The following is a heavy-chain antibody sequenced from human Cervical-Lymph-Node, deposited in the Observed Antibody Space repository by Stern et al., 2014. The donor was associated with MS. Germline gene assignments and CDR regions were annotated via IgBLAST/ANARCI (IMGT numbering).Heavy chain of an antibody. CDR2: ISYDGSNE. CDR3: ARDHPLSSGHLPGVDAFEI. V-gene: IGHV3-30-3*01. D-gene: IGHD3-22*01. Sequence: QVQLVESGGNVVQPGRSLRLSCAASGFAFRSYAMYWVRQAPGKGLEWVALISYDGSNEYYADSVKGRFTISRDNSKNTLYLQMNSLRPEDTAVYYCARDHPLSSGHLPGVDAFEIWGQGTIVTVSS. CDR1: GFAFRSYA. J-gene: IGHJ3*02.